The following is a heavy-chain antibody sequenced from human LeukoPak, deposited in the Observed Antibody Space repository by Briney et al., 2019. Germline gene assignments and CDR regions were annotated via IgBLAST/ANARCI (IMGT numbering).Heavy chain of an antibody. CDR2: ISSSGSYK. CDR3: ARDRDTSSWFDY. J-gene: IGHJ4*02. D-gene: IGHD6-13*01. Sequence: PGGSLGLFCAASGFTFSTYSMTWVRPAPGKGLEWVSSISSSGSYKYYADSVKGRFAISRDSAKNSLYLQMNSLRADDTAVYYCARDRDTSSWFDYWGQGTLVTVSS. V-gene: IGHV3-21*01. CDR1: GFTFSTYS.